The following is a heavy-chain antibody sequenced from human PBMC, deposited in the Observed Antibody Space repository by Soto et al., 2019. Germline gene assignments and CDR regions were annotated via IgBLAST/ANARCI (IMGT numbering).Heavy chain of an antibody. J-gene: IGHJ3*02. CDR1: GFTFSSYG. CDR3: AKEGAQWLPHHGAFDI. D-gene: IGHD6-19*01. Sequence: GGSLRLSCAASGFTFSSYGMHWVRQAPGKGLEWVAVISYDGSNKYYADSVKGRFTISRDNSKNTLYLQMNSLRAEDTAVYYCAKEGAQWLPHHGAFDIWGQGTMVTVS. CDR2: ISYDGSNK. V-gene: IGHV3-30*18.